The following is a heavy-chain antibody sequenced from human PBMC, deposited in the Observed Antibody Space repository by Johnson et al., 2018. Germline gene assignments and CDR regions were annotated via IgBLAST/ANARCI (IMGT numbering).Heavy chain of an antibody. Sequence: VQLVQSGGGLVQPGGSLRLSCAASGFTFSSYWMHWVRQAPGKGLVWVSRINSDGSSTSYADSVKGRFTLSRDNAKNTLYLQMNSLRAEDTAGYYCARDWRRWLQGSYYYGMDVWGQGTTVTVSS. CDR3: ARDWRRWLQGSYYYGMDV. J-gene: IGHJ6*02. CDR2: INSDGSST. D-gene: IGHD5-24*01. CDR1: GFTFSSYW. V-gene: IGHV3-74*01.